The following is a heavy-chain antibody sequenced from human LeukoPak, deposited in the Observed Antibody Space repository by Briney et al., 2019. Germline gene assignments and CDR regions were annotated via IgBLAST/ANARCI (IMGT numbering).Heavy chain of an antibody. J-gene: IGHJ4*02. CDR1: GGSVSSNSHY. V-gene: IGHV4-39*01. CDR2: IFYSGTT. D-gene: IGHD1-26*01. CDR3: AGHLYSESYYF. Sequence: SETLSLTCTVSGGSVSSNSHYWGWIRQTPGKGLEWIGSIFYSGTTYYNPPLKSRVTISIDTSKNQFSLELSSVTAADTAVYYCAGHLYSESYYFWGQGTLVTVSS.